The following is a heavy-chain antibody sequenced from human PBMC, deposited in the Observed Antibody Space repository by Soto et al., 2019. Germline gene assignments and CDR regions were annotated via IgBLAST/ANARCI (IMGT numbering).Heavy chain of an antibody. Sequence: GGSLRLSCAASGFTFDDYSMHWVRQAPGKGLEWVSLIRWGGRSTYYADSVRGRFTISRDNGKNSLYLQMNSLRAEDTAVYYFVTRTMVRGVICAFDIWGQGTMVTVSS. V-gene: IGHV3-43*01. CDR2: IRWGGRST. D-gene: IGHD3-10*01. J-gene: IGHJ3*02. CDR1: GFTFDDYS. CDR3: VTRTMVRGVICAFDI.